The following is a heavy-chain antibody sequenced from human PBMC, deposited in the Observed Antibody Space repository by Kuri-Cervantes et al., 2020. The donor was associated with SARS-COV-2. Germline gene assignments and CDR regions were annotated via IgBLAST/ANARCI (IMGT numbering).Heavy chain of an antibody. Sequence: SVKVSCKASGGTFSSYAISWVRQAPGQGLEWMGRIIPIFGTANYARKFQGRVTITADKSTSTAYMELSSLRSDDTAVFYCAKDNWNYLRFSYFDFWGQGTLVTVSS. CDR3: AKDNWNYLRFSYFDF. V-gene: IGHV1-69*06. CDR1: GGTFSSYA. CDR2: IIPIFGTA. J-gene: IGHJ4*02. D-gene: IGHD1-7*01.